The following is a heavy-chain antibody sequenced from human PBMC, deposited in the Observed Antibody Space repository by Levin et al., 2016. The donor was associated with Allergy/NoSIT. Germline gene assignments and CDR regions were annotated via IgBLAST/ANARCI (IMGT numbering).Heavy chain of an antibody. D-gene: IGHD2-15*01. CDR1: GFTFSSYA. CDR2: ISGSGGST. CDR3: AKDRAPRGGSMRPLDY. V-gene: IGHV3-23*01. J-gene: IGHJ4*02. Sequence: GESLKISCAASGFTFSSYAMSWVRQAPGKGLEWVSAISGSGGSTYYADSVKGRFTISRDNSKNTLYLQMNSLRAEDTAVYYCAKDRAPRGGSMRPLDYWGQGTLVTVSS.